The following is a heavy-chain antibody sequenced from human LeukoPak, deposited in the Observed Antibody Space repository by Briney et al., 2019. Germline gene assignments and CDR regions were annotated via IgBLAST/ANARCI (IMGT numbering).Heavy chain of an antibody. V-gene: IGHV3-30*04. J-gene: IGHJ4*02. CDR3: ARGEDY. Sequence: AARLLRLSRASSGFTFTSYAMHWLRQAPGKGLEWVAVISYDGSNKYYADSVNGRFTISRDNSKNTLYLQMNSLRAEDTAVYYRARGEDYWGQGTLVTVSS. CDR2: ISYDGSNK. CDR1: GFTFTSYA.